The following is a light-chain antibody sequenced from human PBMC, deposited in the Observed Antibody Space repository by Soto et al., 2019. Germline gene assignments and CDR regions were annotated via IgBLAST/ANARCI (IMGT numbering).Light chain of an antibody. CDR1: QSVSSK. Sequence: EIVLTRCCANRSWWLGKERKRVGKGSQSVSSKLAWYQQKPGQAPRLLIYGASSRATGVPDRFSGGGSGTDFTLTIRRLEPEDFAVYYCQHFVNSLTWTFGQGTKVDIK. J-gene: IGKJ1*01. CDR3: QHFVNSLTWT. V-gene: IGKV3-20*01. CDR2: GAS.